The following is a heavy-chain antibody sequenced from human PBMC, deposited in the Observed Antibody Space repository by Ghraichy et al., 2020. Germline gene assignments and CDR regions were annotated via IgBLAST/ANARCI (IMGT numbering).Heavy chain of an antibody. CDR2: IKQDGSEK. D-gene: IGHD5-24*01. Sequence: GGSLRLSCAASGFTFSNSWMSWVRQAPGKGLEWVANIKQDGSEKYYVDSVKGRFTISRDNAKNSLYLQMNSLRADDIAVYYCARDRGGIRDGYPWDWGQGTLVTVSS. V-gene: IGHV3-7*01. CDR3: ARDRGGIRDGYPWD. J-gene: IGHJ4*02. CDR1: GFTFSNSW.